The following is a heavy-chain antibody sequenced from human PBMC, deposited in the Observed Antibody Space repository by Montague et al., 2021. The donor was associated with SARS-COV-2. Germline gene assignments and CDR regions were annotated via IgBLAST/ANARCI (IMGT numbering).Heavy chain of an antibody. CDR1: GDSIRSGTYY. J-gene: IGHJ4*02. CDR2: IYTSGST. CDR3: ARDQPAYCTGVNCHPFDY. V-gene: IGHV4-61*02. Sequence: TLSLTCTVSGDSIRSGTYYWNWVRQPAGKGLEWIGRIYTSGSTNYNPSLKSRVTMSVDTSKNQFSLRLSSVTAADTAVYYCARDQPAYCTGVNCHPFDYWGQGTLVTVSS. D-gene: IGHD2-8*02.